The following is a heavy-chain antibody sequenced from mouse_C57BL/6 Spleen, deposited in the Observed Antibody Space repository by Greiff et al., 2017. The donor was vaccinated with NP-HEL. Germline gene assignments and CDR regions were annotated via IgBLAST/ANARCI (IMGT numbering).Heavy chain of an antibody. CDR3: ARDAGYYYGSSYGYFDV. Sequence: EVQVVESGGGLVQSGRSLRLSCATSGFTFSDFYMEWVRQAPGKGLEWIAASRNKANDYTTEYSASVKGRFIVSRDTSQSILYLQMNALRAEDTAIYYCARDAGYYYGSSYGYFDVWGTGTTVTVSS. D-gene: IGHD1-1*01. V-gene: IGHV7-1*01. J-gene: IGHJ1*03. CDR2: SRNKANDYTT. CDR1: GFTFSDFY.